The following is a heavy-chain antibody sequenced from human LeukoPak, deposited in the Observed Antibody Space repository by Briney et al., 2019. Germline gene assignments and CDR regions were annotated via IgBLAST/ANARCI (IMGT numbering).Heavy chain of an antibody. CDR2: ISYDGSNK. CDR3: AKGSNWNYLGDY. D-gene: IGHD1-7*01. Sequence: GGSLRLSCAASGFTFSSYGMHWVRQAPGKGLGWVAVISYDGSNKYYADSVKGRFTISRDNSKNTLYLQMNSLRAEDTAVYHCAKGSNWNYLGDYWGQGTLVTVSS. CDR1: GFTFSSYG. V-gene: IGHV3-30*18. J-gene: IGHJ4*02.